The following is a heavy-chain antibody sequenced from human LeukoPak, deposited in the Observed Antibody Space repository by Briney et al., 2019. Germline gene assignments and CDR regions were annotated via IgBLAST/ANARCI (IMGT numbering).Heavy chain of an antibody. Sequence: GGSLRLSCAASGFTFSSYEMNWVRQAPGKGLEWVSYISSSGSTIYYADSVKGRFTISRDNAKNSLYLQMNSLRPEDTAFYYCAKSRFGEFPFYFDYWGQGTLVTVSS. J-gene: IGHJ4*02. CDR3: AKSRFGEFPFYFDY. V-gene: IGHV3-48*03. CDR1: GFTFSSYE. D-gene: IGHD3-10*01. CDR2: ISSSGSTI.